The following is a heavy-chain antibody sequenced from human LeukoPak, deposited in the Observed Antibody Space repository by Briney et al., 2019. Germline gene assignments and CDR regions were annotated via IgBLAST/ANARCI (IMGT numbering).Heavy chain of an antibody. Sequence: AGGSLRLSCAASGFTFSSYWMHWVRQAPGKGLVWVSHIKSDGRSTSHADSVKGRFTISRDNAKNSLYLQMNSLRAEDTAVYYCARDSFLDYGDYWFDPWGQGTLVTVSS. D-gene: IGHD4-17*01. CDR1: GFTFSSYW. V-gene: IGHV3-74*01. CDR3: ARDSFLDYGDYWFDP. J-gene: IGHJ5*02. CDR2: IKSDGRST.